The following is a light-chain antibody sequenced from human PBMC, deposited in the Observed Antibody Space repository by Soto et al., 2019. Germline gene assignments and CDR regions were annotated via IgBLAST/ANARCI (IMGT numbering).Light chain of an antibody. CDR1: SGHSTYI. Sequence: QLVLTQSSSASASLGSSVNLTCTLDSGHSTYIIAWHQQQPGKAPRYLMKLEGSGTYNKGSGVPDRFSGSSSGADRYLTISNLQSEDEADFYCETWDSNSRVFGGGTKVTVL. J-gene: IGLJ3*02. V-gene: IGLV4-60*03. CDR3: ETWDSNSRV. CDR2: LEGSGTY.